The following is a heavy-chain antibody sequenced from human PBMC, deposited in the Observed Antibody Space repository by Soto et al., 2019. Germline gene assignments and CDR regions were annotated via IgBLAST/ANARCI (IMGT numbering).Heavy chain of an antibody. Sequence: EVQLLESGGGLVQPGESLRLSCAASGFTFSSYAMSWVRQAPGKGLEWVSVTSGSDDSTYYADSVKGRFTISRDNSKNTLYLQMNSLRAEDTAVYYCAKRSSTSTFDYWGQGTLVTVSS. V-gene: IGHV3-23*01. CDR1: GFTFSSYA. D-gene: IGHD6-6*01. J-gene: IGHJ4*02. CDR3: AKRSSTSTFDY. CDR2: TSGSDDST.